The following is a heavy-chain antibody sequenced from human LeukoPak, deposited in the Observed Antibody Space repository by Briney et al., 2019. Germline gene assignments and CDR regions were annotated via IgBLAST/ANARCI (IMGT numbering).Heavy chain of an antibody. V-gene: IGHV4-38-2*01. CDR2: IYHSGST. Sequence: PSETLSLTCAVSGYSISSGYYWGWIRQPPGKGLEGIGSIYHSGSTYYSPSLKSRVTISGDTSKNQFSLKLGSVTAADTAVYYCARSAYNSGWYSDYWGQGTLVTVSS. CDR1: GYSISSGYY. CDR3: ARSAYNSGWYSDY. D-gene: IGHD6-19*01. J-gene: IGHJ4*02.